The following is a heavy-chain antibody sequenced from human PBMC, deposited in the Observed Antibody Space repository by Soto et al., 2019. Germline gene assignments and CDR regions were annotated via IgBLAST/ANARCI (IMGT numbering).Heavy chain of an antibody. V-gene: IGHV3-33*01. CDR1: VFTFNSYG. CDR2: IWYDGSNK. D-gene: IGHD2-15*01. J-gene: IGHJ6*02. Sequence: SLRLACSASVFTFNSYGMHWVRQAPGKGLEWVAVIWYDGSNKYYADSVKGRFTISRDNSKNTLYLQMNSLRAEDTAVYYCARGVAARDYYYGMDVWGQGTTVTVSS. CDR3: ARGVAARDYYYGMDV.